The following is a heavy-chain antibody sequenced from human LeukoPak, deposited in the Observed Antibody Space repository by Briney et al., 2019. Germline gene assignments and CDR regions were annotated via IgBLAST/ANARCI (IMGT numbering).Heavy chain of an antibody. CDR1: GFTFSGSA. J-gene: IGHJ4*02. Sequence: GGSLRLSCAASGFTFSGSAMHWVRQASGKGLEWVGRIRSEANSYATAYAASVKGRFTISRDDSKNTAYLQMNSLKTEDTAVYYCTSPHGGGDYWGQGTLVTVSS. V-gene: IGHV3-73*01. D-gene: IGHD3-10*01. CDR3: TSPHGGGDY. CDR2: IRSEANSYAT.